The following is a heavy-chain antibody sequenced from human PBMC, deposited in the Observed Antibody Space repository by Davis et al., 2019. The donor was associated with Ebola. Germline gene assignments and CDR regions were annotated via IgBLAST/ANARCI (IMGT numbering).Heavy chain of an antibody. J-gene: IGHJ5*02. CDR1: GYSFTSYW. D-gene: IGHD4-17*01. V-gene: IGHV5-10-1*01. CDR2: IDPSDSYT. CDR3: ARHPGDYGSIGWFDP. Sequence: PGGSLRLSCKGSGYSFTSYWISWVRQMPGKGLEWKGRIDPSDSYTNYSPSFQGHVTISADKSISTAYLQWSSLKASDTAMYYWARHPGDYGSIGWFDPWGQGTLVTVSS.